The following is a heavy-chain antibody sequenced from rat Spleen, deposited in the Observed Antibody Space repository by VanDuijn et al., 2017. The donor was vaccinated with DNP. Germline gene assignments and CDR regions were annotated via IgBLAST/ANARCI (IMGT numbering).Heavy chain of an antibody. J-gene: IGHJ4*01. CDR1: GFTFRTYW. D-gene: IGHD1-1*01. CDR2: IKPDGGSA. CDR3: AKDLQWYAMDV. V-gene: IGHV5-58*01. Sequence: EVQLVESGGDLVQPGRSLKLSCVASGFTFRTYWMFWIRQAPGKGLEWVASIKPDGGSAYYPDSVKGRFTMSRNNAESTVYLQMNSLRSEDTATYYCAKDLQWYAMDVWGQGTSVTVSS.